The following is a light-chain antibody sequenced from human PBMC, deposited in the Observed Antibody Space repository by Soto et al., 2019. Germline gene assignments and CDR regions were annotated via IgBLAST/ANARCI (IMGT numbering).Light chain of an antibody. J-gene: IGKJ4*01. CDR1: QSVSSY. V-gene: IGKV3-11*01. Sequence: ILMTQSPATLSVSPGERATLSCRASQSVSSYLAWYQQKPDQAPRLLIYDASNRATGIPARFSGSGSGTDFTLTISSLEPEDFAVYYCQQRSNWPPTFGGGTKVDIK. CDR2: DAS. CDR3: QQRSNWPPT.